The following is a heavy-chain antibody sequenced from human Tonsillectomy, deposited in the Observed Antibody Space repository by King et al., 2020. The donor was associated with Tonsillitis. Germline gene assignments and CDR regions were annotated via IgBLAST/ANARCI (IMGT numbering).Heavy chain of an antibody. Sequence: VQLVESGGGLVQTGGSLRLSCAASGFSFSSYSMNWVRQAPGKGLEWVSYISSSSYTIYYADSVKGRFTISRDNAKNSLYLQMNSLRDEDTAVYYCARDIRAYSSGWYHAFDIWGQGTMVTVSS. CDR3: ARDIRAYSSGWYHAFDI. D-gene: IGHD6-19*01. J-gene: IGHJ3*02. CDR1: GFSFSSYS. V-gene: IGHV3-48*02. CDR2: ISSSSYTI.